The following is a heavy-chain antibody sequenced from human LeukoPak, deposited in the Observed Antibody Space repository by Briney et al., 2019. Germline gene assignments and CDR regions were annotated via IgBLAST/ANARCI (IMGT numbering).Heavy chain of an antibody. J-gene: IGHJ6*03. D-gene: IGHD4-11*01. CDR2: IIPIFGTA. V-gene: IGHV1-69*05. CDR1: GGTFSSYA. Sequence: SVKVSCKASGGTFSSYAISWVRQAPGQGLEWMGGIIPIFGTANYAQKFQGRVTITTDESTSTAYMELSSLRSEDTAAYYCASAGLVPVRTTVRYYYMDVWGKGTTVTVSS. CDR3: ASAGLVPVRTTVRYYYMDV.